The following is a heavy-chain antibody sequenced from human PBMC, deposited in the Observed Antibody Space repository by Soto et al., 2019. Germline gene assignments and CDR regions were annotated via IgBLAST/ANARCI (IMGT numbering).Heavy chain of an antibody. V-gene: IGHV1-18*01. CDR1: GYTFNSYT. D-gene: IGHD3-10*01. CDR3: ARVEAPFGESLH. Sequence: ASVKVSCKTSGYTFNSYTIAWVRQAPGQGLEWLGWISPDDGNTEYEQKFQGRVTMTADTLTNNTYLELRSLKSDDTAIYYCARVEAPFGESLHWGQGTPVTVSS. CDR2: ISPDDGNT. J-gene: IGHJ4*02.